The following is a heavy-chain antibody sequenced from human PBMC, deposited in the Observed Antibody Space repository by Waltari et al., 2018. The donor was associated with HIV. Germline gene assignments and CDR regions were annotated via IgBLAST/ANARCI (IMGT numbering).Heavy chain of an antibody. CDR2: ISGSGGST. Sequence: EVQLLVSGGGLVQPGGSLRLSCAASGFTFRSDAMSWVRQAPGKGLEGVSSISGSGGSTYYADSVKGRFTISRDNSKKMLYLQMNSLRAEDTAVYYCAKTGPDYWGQGTLVTVSS. V-gene: IGHV3-23*01. J-gene: IGHJ4*02. CDR1: GFTFRSDA. CDR3: AKTGPDY.